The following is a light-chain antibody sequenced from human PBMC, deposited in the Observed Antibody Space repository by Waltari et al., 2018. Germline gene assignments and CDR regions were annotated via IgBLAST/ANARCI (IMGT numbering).Light chain of an antibody. CDR2: KAS. V-gene: IGKV1-5*03. CDR1: QSISNW. J-gene: IGKJ1*01. Sequence: DVQMTQSPSTLSPTVGDRVTITCRASQSISNWLAWYQQKPGKAPKVLIYKASNLESGVPSRFSGSGSGTEFTLTISSLQPDDCATYYCQQYSTYSRTFGQGTKVEIK. CDR3: QQYSTYSRT.